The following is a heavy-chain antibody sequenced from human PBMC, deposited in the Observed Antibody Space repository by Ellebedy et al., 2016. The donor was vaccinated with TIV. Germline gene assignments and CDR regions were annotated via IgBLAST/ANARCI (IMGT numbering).Heavy chain of an antibody. CDR1: GLTFSEAW. J-gene: IGHJ4*02. V-gene: IGHV3-15*07. CDR2: IKSRANGGTA. Sequence: PGGSLRLSCAASGLTFSEAWMNWVRQAPGKGLEWVGHIKSRANGGTADYAAPVQGRFTISRDDSKDTLYLQMNSLKTEDTGVYYCTTNLGVWGDFWGQGTQVTVSS. D-gene: IGHD2-8*01. CDR3: TTNLGVWGDF.